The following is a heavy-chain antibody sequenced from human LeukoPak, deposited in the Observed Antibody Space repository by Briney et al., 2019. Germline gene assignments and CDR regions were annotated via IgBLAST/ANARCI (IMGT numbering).Heavy chain of an antibody. CDR1: GGSISSSSYY. V-gene: IGHV4-39*06. CDR3: ARNQAVAANRGAFDI. D-gene: IGHD6-19*01. Sequence: ASETLSLTCTVSGGSISSSSYYWGWIRQPPGKGLEWIGSIYYSGNTYYNPYNPSLTSRVTMSVDTSKNQFALKLDSVTEIDTAMYYCARNQAVAANRGAFDIWGQGTMVTVSS. CDR2: IYYSGNT. J-gene: IGHJ3*02.